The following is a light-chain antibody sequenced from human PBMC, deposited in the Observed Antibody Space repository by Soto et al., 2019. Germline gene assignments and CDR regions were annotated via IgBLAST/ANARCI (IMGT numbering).Light chain of an antibody. Sequence: DIQMTQSPSSLSASVGDRVTITCRARQGFSNYLAWYQQKPGKVPNVLIYGASTLQSRLPSRFNSSGSGTDFTLTISSLQPEDVATYYFQKYNSAPFTFGPGTTVDFK. CDR2: GAS. CDR1: QGFSNY. J-gene: IGKJ3*01. CDR3: QKYNSAPFT. V-gene: IGKV1-27*01.